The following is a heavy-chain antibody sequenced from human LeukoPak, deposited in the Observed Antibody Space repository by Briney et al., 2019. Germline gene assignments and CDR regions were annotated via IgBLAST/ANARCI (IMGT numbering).Heavy chain of an antibody. CDR3: ARERESGRGYNYGYDAFDI. V-gene: IGHV4-31*03. J-gene: IGHJ3*02. Sequence: SETLSLTCIVSGGSISSGGYYWSWIRQHPGKGLEWTGNIYYSGSTYYNPSLKSRVTISVDTSKNQFSLKLSSVTAADTAVYYCARERESGRGYNYGYDAFDIWGQGTMVTVSS. CDR1: GGSISSGGYY. CDR2: IYYSGST. D-gene: IGHD5-18*01.